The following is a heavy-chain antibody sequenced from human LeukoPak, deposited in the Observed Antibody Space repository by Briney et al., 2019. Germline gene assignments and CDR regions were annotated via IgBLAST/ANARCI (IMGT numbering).Heavy chain of an antibody. CDR2: IYYSGST. V-gene: IGHV4-39*02. D-gene: IGHD3-3*01. CDR1: GGTISSSSYY. Sequence: SETLSLTCTVSGGTISSSSYYWGWIRQPPGKGLEWIGSIYYSGSTYYNPSLKSRVTISVDTSKNQFSLKLSSVTAADTAVYYCAREGDDFWSGYYRHNWFDPWGQGTLVTVSS. CDR3: AREGDDFWSGYYRHNWFDP. J-gene: IGHJ5*02.